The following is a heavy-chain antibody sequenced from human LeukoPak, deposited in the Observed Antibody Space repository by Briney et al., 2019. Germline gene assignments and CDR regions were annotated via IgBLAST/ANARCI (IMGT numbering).Heavy chain of an antibody. D-gene: IGHD3-10*01. Sequence: GGSLRLSCAASGFTFSSYGMHWVRQTPGKGLECVAVISYDGSNKYYADSVKGRFTISRDNSKNTLYLQMNSLRAEDTAVYYCAKPYLHSMVRGYYYYGMDVWGKGTTVTVSS. CDR3: AKPYLHSMVRGYYYYGMDV. J-gene: IGHJ6*04. CDR2: ISYDGSNK. V-gene: IGHV3-30*18. CDR1: GFTFSSYG.